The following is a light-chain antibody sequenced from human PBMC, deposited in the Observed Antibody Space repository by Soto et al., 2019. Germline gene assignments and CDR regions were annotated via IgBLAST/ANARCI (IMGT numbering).Light chain of an antibody. V-gene: IGLV1-40*01. CDR3: QAYDSSLSGWV. CDR2: GNS. Sequence: QSVLTQPPSVSGAPGQRVTISCTGSSSNIGEGYDVKWYQQLPGTAPKLIIYGNSNRPSGVPDRFSGSKSGTSASLAITGLQAEDEADYYCQAYDSSLSGWVFGGGTKLTVL. CDR1: SSNIGEGYD. J-gene: IGLJ3*02.